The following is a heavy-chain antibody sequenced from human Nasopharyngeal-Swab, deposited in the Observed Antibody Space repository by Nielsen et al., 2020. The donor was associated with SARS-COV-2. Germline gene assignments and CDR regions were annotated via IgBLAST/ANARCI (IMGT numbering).Heavy chain of an antibody. CDR1: GFTFNSYW. V-gene: IGHV3-74*01. CDR3: AREGFDYPFGYMDV. D-gene: IGHD3-16*01. Sequence: GESLKIPCAASGFTFNSYWMHWVRQAPGKGLVWVSRINSYGTNTIYADSAKGRFTISRDNAKNTLYLQINSLRAEDTAVYYCAREGFDYPFGYMDVWGKGTTVTVSS. J-gene: IGHJ6*03. CDR2: INSYGTNT.